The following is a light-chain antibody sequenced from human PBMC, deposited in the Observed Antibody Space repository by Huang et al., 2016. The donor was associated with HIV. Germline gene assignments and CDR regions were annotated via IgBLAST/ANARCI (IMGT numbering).Light chain of an antibody. CDR2: DAS. V-gene: IGKV3-15*01. CDR3: QQYNDWPPIT. Sequence: EIVMTQSPGTLSVSPGERVPLSVSASESISSSLAWYQQASGQAPRLLIYDASTRAPVVPARFSVSGSGTNFTLTISSLQSEYFAVYYCQQYNDWPPITFGQGTRVDIK. J-gene: IGKJ5*01. CDR1: ESISSS.